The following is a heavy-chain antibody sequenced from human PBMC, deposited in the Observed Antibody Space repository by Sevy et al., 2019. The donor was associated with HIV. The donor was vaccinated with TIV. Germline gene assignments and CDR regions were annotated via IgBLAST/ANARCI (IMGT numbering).Heavy chain of an antibody. V-gene: IGHV1-2*02. Sequence: ASVKVSCKASGYTFTGYYMHWVRQAPGQGLEWMGWINPNSGGTNYAQKFQGRVTMTRDTSISTAYMELSRLRSDDTAVYYCARFYWDGYYYHGMDVWGQGTTVTVSS. CDR2: INPNSGGT. CDR3: ARFYWDGYYYHGMDV. D-gene: IGHD1-26*01. CDR1: GYTFTGYY. J-gene: IGHJ6*02.